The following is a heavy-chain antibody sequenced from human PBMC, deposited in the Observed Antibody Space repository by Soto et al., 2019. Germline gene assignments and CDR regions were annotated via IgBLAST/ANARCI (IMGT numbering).Heavy chain of an antibody. CDR1: GDSIGTYY. CDR2: MYYRGSI. J-gene: IGHJ3*02. Sequence: SETLSLTCNVSGDSIGTYYWTWIRQPPGKGLEWIAYMYYRGSINYNPSLKSRVTISVDTSKNQFSLKLRSVTAADTAIYYCARLKWDLLPAGFDIWGQRTLVTVSS. V-gene: IGHV4-59*01. CDR3: ARLKWDLLPAGFDI. D-gene: IGHD1-26*01.